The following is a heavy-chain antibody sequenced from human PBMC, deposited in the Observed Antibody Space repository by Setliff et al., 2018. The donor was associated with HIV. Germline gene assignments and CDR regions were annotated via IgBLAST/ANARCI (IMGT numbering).Heavy chain of an antibody. CDR1: GGSFSGYY. CDR3: ARRTFGSGRIDP. V-gene: IGHV4-34*01. J-gene: IGHJ5*02. CDR2: INHSGST. Sequence: PSETLSLTCAVYGGSFSGYYWSWIRQPPGKGLEWIGEINHSGSTNYNPSLKSRVTISVDTSKNQFSLKLSSVTAADTAVYYCARRTFGSGRIDPWGQGTLVTISS. D-gene: IGHD3-16*01.